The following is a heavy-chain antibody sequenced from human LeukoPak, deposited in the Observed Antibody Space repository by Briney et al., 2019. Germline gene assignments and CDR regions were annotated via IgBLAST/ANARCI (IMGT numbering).Heavy chain of an antibody. CDR2: SRRNSGRR. Sequence: GRSLRLSCAASGFIFDDYAMHWVRQAPGEGLEWVAGSRRNSGRRVYADSVEGRFNISRDNAKKSLYMQMNRLRAEDMALYYCEKAHSRSGWYYFDYWGQGNLVTVSS. CDR3: EKAHSRSGWYYFDY. J-gene: IGHJ4*02. V-gene: IGHV3-9*03. D-gene: IGHD6-19*01. CDR1: GFIFDDYA.